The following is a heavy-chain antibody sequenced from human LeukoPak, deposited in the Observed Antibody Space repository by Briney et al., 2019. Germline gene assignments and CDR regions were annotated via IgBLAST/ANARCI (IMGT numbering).Heavy chain of an antibody. CDR2: INHSGST. D-gene: IGHD3-22*01. V-gene: IGHV4-34*01. CDR3: ARGEDYYDSSSELDY. CDR1: GGSISSYY. Sequence: KPSETLSLTCTVSGGSISSYYWSWIRQPPGKGLEWIGEINHSGSTNYNPSLKSRVTISVDTSKNQFSLKLSSVTAADTAVYYCARGEDYYDSSSELDYWGQGTLVTVSS. J-gene: IGHJ4*02.